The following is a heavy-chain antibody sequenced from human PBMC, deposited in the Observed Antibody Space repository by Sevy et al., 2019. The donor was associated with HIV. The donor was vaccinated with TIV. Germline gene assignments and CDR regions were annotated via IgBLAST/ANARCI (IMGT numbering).Heavy chain of an antibody. D-gene: IGHD3-10*01. Sequence: GESQKISCAASGFIFSTSPMHWVRQAPGKGLECVAILSYDDSDENYADSVKGRFTISRDNSKNTLYLQMNSLRTEDTAVYYCAKDDLGSIDYWGQGTLVTVSS. J-gene: IGHJ4*02. CDR3: AKDDLGSIDY. CDR2: LSYDDSDE. CDR1: GFIFSTSP. V-gene: IGHV3-30-3*02.